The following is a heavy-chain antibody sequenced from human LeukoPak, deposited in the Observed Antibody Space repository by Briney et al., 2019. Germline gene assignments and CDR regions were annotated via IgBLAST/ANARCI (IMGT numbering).Heavy chain of an antibody. V-gene: IGHV4-34*01. D-gene: IGHD3-10*01. CDR3: ALNLLWDAFDI. Sequence: SQTLSLTCAVYGGSFSGYYWSWIRQHPGKGLEWIGEINHSGSTNYNPSLKSRVTISVDTSKNQFSLKLSSVTAADTAVYYCALNLLWDAFDIWGQGTMVTVSS. J-gene: IGHJ3*02. CDR2: INHSGST. CDR1: GGSFSGYY.